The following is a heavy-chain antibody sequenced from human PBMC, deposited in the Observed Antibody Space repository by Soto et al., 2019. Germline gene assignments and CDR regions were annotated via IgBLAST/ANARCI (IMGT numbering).Heavy chain of an antibody. CDR1: GYTFTSYA. Sequence: QVQLVQSGAEVKKPGASVKVSCKASGYTFTSYAIHWVRQAPGQRLEWMGWTNAGNGNTKYSQKFQGRVTITRDTSASTAYMELSSLRFEDMTVYYCARGLGGPGSYSDYWGQGTLVTVSS. V-gene: IGHV1-3*01. CDR3: ARGLGGPGSYSDY. J-gene: IGHJ4*02. CDR2: TNAGNGNT. D-gene: IGHD3-10*01.